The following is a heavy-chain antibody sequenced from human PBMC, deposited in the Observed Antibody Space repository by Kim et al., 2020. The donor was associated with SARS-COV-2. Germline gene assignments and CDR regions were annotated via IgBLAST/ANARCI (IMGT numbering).Heavy chain of an antibody. J-gene: IGHJ4*02. CDR3: ATLAGYSGSYYDI. CDR2: IKQDGSEK. Sequence: GGSLRLSCAASGFTFSSYWMSWVRQAPGKGLEWVANIKQDGSEKYYLDSVKGRFTISRDNAKNSLYLQMNSLRAEDTAVYYCATLAGYSGSYYDIWGQGTLVTVSS. V-gene: IGHV3-7*01. D-gene: IGHD1-26*01. CDR1: GFTFSSYW.